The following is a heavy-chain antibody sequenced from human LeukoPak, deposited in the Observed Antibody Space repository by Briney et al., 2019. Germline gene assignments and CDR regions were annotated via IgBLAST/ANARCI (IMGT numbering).Heavy chain of an antibody. CDR1: GFTFSSYA. Sequence: GGSLRLSCAASGFTFSSYAMSWVRRAPGKELEWVSVISGSGSSYYADSVKGRFTISRDNSKNTLYLEMNSLRGEDTAEYYCAKHDILTGSFYGMGVWGQGTTVTVSS. V-gene: IGHV3-23*01. J-gene: IGHJ6*02. D-gene: IGHD3-9*01. CDR2: ISGSGSS. CDR3: AKHDILTGSFYGMGV.